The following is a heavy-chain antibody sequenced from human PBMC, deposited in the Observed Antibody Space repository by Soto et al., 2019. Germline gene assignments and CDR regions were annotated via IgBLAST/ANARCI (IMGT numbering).Heavy chain of an antibody. CDR3: VSLGSSWY. Sequence: GGSLRLSCTASGLTFNKFAFTWVRQAPGKGLEYVSAISSNGGSTYYADSVKGRFTISRDNSKNTLYLQMSSLRAEDTAVYYCVSLGSSWYWGQGTLVTVSS. CDR1: GLTFNKFA. D-gene: IGHD6-13*01. CDR2: ISSNGGST. V-gene: IGHV3-64D*06. J-gene: IGHJ4*02.